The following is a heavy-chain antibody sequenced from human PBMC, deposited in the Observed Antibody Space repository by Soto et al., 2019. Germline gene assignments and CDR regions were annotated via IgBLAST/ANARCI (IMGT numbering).Heavy chain of an antibody. CDR1: GFTFSSDA. D-gene: IGHD3-22*01. CDR2: ISTNGGST. J-gene: IGHJ4*02. CDR3: VKGEYYYDSSGYYPFDY. Sequence: GGSLRLSCSASGFTFSSDAMHWVRQAPGKGLEYVSSISTNGGSTHYADSVKGRFTISRDNSKNTQYLQMSSLRADDTAVYYCVKGEYYYDSSGYYPFDYWGRGT. V-gene: IGHV3-64D*06.